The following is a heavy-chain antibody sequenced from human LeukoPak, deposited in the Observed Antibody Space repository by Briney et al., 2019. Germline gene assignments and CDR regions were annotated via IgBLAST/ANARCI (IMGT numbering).Heavy chain of an antibody. J-gene: IGHJ4*02. V-gene: IGHV1-69*13. CDR1: GGTFSSYA. CDR2: IIPIFGTA. Sequence: ASVKVSCKASGGTFSSYAISWVRQAPGQGLEWMGGIIPIFGTANYAQKFQGRVTITADESTSTAYMELSSLRSENTAVYYCARVPIIVGATTFAYFDYWGQGTLVTVSS. D-gene: IGHD1-26*01. CDR3: ARVPIIVGATTFAYFDY.